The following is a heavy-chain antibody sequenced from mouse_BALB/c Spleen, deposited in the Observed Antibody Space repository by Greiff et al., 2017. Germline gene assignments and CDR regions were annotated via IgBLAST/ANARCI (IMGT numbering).Heavy chain of an antibody. Sequence: DVHLVESGGGLVKPGGSLKLSCAASGFTFSSYAMSWVRQSPEKRLEWVAEISSGGSYTYYPDTVTGRFTIYRDNAKNTLYLEMSSLRSEDTAMYYCARDDYYGSRYYAMDYWGQGTSVTVSS. J-gene: IGHJ4*01. V-gene: IGHV5-9-4*01. CDR1: GFTFSSYA. D-gene: IGHD1-1*01. CDR3: ARDDYYGSRYYAMDY. CDR2: ISSGGSYT.